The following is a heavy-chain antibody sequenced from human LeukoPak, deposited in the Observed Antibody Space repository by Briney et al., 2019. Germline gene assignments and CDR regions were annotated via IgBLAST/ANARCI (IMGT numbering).Heavy chain of an antibody. CDR3: ARRAGDYSHPYGY. Sequence: GGSLRLSCAASGFTFSSYSMSWVRQAPGKGLEWVSFIYSGGNTYYADSVKGRFTISRDNSKNTVHLQMNSLRAEDTAMYYCARRAGDYSHPYGYWGQGTLVTVSS. V-gene: IGHV3-53*01. J-gene: IGHJ4*02. CDR2: IYSGGNT. CDR1: GFTFSSYS. D-gene: IGHD3-22*01.